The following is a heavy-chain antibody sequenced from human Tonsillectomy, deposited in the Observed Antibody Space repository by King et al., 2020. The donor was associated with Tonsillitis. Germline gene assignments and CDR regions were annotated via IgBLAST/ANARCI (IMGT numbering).Heavy chain of an antibody. V-gene: IGHV3-13*01. Sequence: VQLVEFGGGLVQPGGSLRLSCAASGFTFSSYDMHWVRQATGKGLEWVSAIGTAGDTYYPGSVKGRFTISRENAKNSLYLQMNSLRAGDTAVYYCARGGYYDILTDYYYYGMDVWGQGPTVTVSS. D-gene: IGHD3-9*01. CDR1: GFTFSSYD. CDR3: ARGGYYDILTDYYYYGMDV. J-gene: IGHJ6*02. CDR2: IGTAGDT.